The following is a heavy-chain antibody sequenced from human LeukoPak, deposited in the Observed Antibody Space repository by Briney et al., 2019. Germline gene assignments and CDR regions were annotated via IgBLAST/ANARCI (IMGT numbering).Heavy chain of an antibody. J-gene: IGHJ4*02. V-gene: IGHV1-2*02. CDR2: INPKSAGT. CDR1: GYTFTDYY. Sequence: ASVKVSCKASGYTFTDYYMHWVRQAPGQGLEWMGWINPKSAGTNYAQKFQGRLAMTRDTSISTAYMEVSRLRSNDTAVYYCARASISAAGPALIDYWGQGTLVTVSS. D-gene: IGHD6-19*01. CDR3: ARASISAAGPALIDY.